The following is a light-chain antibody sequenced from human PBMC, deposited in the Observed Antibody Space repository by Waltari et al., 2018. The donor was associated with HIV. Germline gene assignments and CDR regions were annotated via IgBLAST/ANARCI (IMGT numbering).Light chain of an antibody. V-gene: IGLV3-1*01. CDR2: QDS. CDR3: QAWDSSTVV. CDR1: TLGDKY. Sequence: SYELTQPPSVSVSPGQTASIPCSGDTLGDKYACWYQPTPGQSPVLVIYQDSKRPSGIPERFSGSNSGNTATLTISGTQAMDEADYYCQAWDSSTVVFGGGTKLTVL. J-gene: IGLJ2*01.